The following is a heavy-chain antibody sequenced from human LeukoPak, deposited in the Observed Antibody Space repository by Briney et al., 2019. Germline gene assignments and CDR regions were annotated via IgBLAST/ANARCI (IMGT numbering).Heavy chain of an antibody. CDR2: ITWDGGRV. Sequence: GGSLRLSCAASGFNFDDYTMHWIRQAPEKGLEWVSSITWDGGRVFYADSVEGRFTISRDNSKNSLYLQMLSLRSEDTAFYYCAKGAYDNYFAYWGQGTLVTVSS. CDR1: GFNFDDYT. CDR3: AKGAYDNYFAY. J-gene: IGHJ4*02. D-gene: IGHD5-12*01. V-gene: IGHV3-43*01.